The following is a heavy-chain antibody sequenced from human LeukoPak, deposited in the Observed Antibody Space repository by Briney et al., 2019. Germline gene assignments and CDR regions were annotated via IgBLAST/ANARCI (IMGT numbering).Heavy chain of an antibody. J-gene: IGHJ4*02. CDR3: ARPPSRGYSSSFEY. CDR1: GSIFPTYW. D-gene: IGHD2-2*03. CDR2: IYPDESNI. V-gene: IGHV5-51*01. Sequence: GGSLQISCKGSGSIFPTYWIAWVRQLPGKGLEWMGIIYPDESNIRYSPSFQSQVTISADKSIGTAYLKWSSLKASDTAMYYCARPPSRGYSSSFEYWGQGTLITVSS.